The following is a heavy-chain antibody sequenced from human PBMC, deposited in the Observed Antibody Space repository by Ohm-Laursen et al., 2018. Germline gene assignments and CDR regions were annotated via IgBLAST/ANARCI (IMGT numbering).Heavy chain of an antibody. CDR1: GFTFSSYG. CDR2: ISYDGSNK. V-gene: IGHV3-30*03. CDR3: ASNSPGKAYFDF. J-gene: IGHJ4*02. Sequence: SLRLSCAASGFTFSSYGMHWVRQAPGKGLEWVAVISYDGSNKYYADSVKDRFTISRDNAKRSLYLEMNSLRVEDTAIYYCASNSPGKAYFDFWGQGILVTVSS. D-gene: IGHD3-10*01.